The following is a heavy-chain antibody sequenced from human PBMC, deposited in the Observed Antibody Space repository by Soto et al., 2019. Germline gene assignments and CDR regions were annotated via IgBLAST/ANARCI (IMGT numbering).Heavy chain of an antibody. D-gene: IGHD3-22*01. Sequence: SVNVSCKCSGGSFSSYSNRWVRQAPGQGLECMGGIIPIFGTANYAQKFQGRVTITADESTSTAYMELSSLRSEDTAVYYCAQRSGYSSGYYYNWFDPWGQGTLVTLPS. V-gene: IGHV1-69*13. J-gene: IGHJ5*02. CDR1: GGSFSSYS. CDR2: IIPIFGTA. CDR3: AQRSGYSSGYYYNWFDP.